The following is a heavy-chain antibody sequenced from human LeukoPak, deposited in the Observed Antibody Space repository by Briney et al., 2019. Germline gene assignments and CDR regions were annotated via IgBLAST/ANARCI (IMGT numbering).Heavy chain of an antibody. Sequence: GGSLRLSCAASGFTFSSYAMHWVRQAPGKGLEWVANIKQDGSEKYYVDSVKGRFTISRDNAKNSLYLQMNSLRAEDTAVYYCARDFKGDVRYYYGSGSLFDYWGQGTLVTVSS. D-gene: IGHD3-10*01. V-gene: IGHV3-7*01. J-gene: IGHJ4*02. CDR3: ARDFKGDVRYYYGSGSLFDY. CDR1: GFTFSSYA. CDR2: IKQDGSEK.